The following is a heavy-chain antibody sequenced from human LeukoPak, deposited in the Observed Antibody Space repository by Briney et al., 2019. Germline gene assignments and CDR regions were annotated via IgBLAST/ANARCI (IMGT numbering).Heavy chain of an antibody. CDR3: ARDPYSGGYGDYYYYYMDL. V-gene: IGHV3-21*01. D-gene: IGHD1-26*01. J-gene: IGHJ6*03. CDR1: GFTFSSYA. CDR2: ISGSGDNT. Sequence: PGGSLRLSCAASGFTFSSYAMNWVRQAPGKGLEWISSISGSGDNTYYADSVKGRFTISRDNAKNSLYLQMNSLRAEDTAVYYCARDPYSGGYGDYYYYYMDLWGQGTTVTISS.